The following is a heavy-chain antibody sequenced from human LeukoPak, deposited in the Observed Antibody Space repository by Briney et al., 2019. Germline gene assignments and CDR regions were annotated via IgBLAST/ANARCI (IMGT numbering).Heavy chain of an antibody. D-gene: IGHD4-17*01. V-gene: IGHV1-46*01. J-gene: IGHJ6*02. CDR3: ARDTRTMTAVTRGQHYYYGLDV. CDR2: INPSDGGT. Sequence: ASVRVSCKASGYTFTNYYLHWVRQAPGHGLEWMAIINPSDGGTYYEQKLQGRVTVTRDTSTSTVYMELSSLRSEDTAVYYCARDTRTMTAVTRGQHYYYGLDVWGQGTTVTVSS. CDR1: GYTFTNYY.